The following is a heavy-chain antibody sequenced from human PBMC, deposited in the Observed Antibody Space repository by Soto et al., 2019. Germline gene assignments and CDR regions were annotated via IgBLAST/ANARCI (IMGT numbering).Heavy chain of an antibody. Sequence: PGESLKISCKGSGYSFTTYWIAWVRQMPGKGLEWVGIIYPGDSDTRYSPSFEGHVTISVDKSISTAFLQWNSLKASDNAIYYCARNSTSASKDYWGQGTLVTVSS. CDR1: GYSFTTYW. D-gene: IGHD3-10*01. CDR2: IYPGDSDT. CDR3: ARNSTSASKDY. V-gene: IGHV5-51*01. J-gene: IGHJ4*01.